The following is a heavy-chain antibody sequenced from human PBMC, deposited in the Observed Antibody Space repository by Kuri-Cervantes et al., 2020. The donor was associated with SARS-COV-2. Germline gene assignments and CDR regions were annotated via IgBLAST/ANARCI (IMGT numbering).Heavy chain of an antibody. D-gene: IGHD2-2*01. CDR3: ARTKYCSSTSCYVSSKTYYYYGMDV. V-gene: IGHV4-59*01. CDR2: IYYSGST. J-gene: IGHJ6*02. Sequence: SETLSLTCTVSGGSISSYYWSWIRQPPGKGLEWIGYIYYSGSTNYNPSLKSRVTISVDTSKNQFSLKLSSVTAADTAVYYCARTKYCSSTSCYVSSKTYYYYGMDVWGQGTTVTVSS. CDR1: GGSISSYY.